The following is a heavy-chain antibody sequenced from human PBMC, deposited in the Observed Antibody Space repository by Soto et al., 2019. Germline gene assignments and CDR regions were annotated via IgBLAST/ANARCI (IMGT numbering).Heavy chain of an antibody. CDR2: ISGSGGST. Sequence: EVQLLESGGGLVQPGGSLRLSCAASGFTFSSYAMNWVRQAPGKGLEWVSAISGSGGSTYYADSVKGRFTISRDNFKSTLYLQMNSLRGEDTAVYYCARNVGQGAGARPNFFDPWGQGTMVSVSS. CDR3: ARNVGQGAGARPNFFDP. D-gene: IGHD6-19*01. CDR1: GFTFSSYA. J-gene: IGHJ5*02. V-gene: IGHV3-23*01.